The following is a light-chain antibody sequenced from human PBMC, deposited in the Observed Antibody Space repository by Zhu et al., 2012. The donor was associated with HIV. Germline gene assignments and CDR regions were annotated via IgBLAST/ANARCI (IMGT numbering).Light chain of an antibody. Sequence: EIVLTQSPVTLSLSPGERATLSCRASQSISHNYLAWYQQKTGQAPRVLIYDASNRATGIPARFSGSGSGRDFTLTISSLEPEDFAVYYCQQRSNWLTFGGGTTVEIK. J-gene: IGKJ4*01. CDR2: DAS. CDR1: QSISHNY. CDR3: QQRSNWLT. V-gene: IGKV3-11*02.